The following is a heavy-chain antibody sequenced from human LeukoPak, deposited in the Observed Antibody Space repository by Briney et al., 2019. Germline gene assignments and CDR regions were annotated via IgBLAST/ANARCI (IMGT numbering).Heavy chain of an antibody. Sequence: SETLSLTCTVSGGSISSYSWSWIRQPPGKGLEWIGYIYHSGSTYYNPSLKSRVTISVDRSKNQFSLKLSSVTAADTAVYYCARVGIAAAGKGRNYLTYYFDYWGQGTLVTVSS. CDR2: IYHSGST. CDR1: GGSISSYS. V-gene: IGHV4-30-2*01. D-gene: IGHD6-13*01. CDR3: ARVGIAAAGKGRNYLTYYFDY. J-gene: IGHJ4*02.